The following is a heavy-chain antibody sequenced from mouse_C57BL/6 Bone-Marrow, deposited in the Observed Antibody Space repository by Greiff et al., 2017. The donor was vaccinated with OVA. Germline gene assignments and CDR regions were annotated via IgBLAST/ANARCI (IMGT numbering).Heavy chain of an antibody. CDR1: GFTFSSYG. CDR2: ISSGGSYT. J-gene: IGHJ3*01. D-gene: IGHD1-1*01. V-gene: IGHV5-6*01. CDR3: ARGVTTVVAPFAY. Sequence: EVQLVESGGDLVKPGGSLKLSCAASGFTFSSYGMSWVRQTPDKRLEWVATISSGGSYTYYPDSVKGRFTISRDNAKNTLYLQMSSLKSEDTAMYYCARGVTTVVAPFAYWGQGTLVTVSA.